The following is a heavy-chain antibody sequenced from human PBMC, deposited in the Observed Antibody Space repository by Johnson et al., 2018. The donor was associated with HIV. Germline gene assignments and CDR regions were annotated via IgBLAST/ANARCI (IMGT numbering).Heavy chain of an antibody. Sequence: QLVESGGGVVQPGRSLRLSCAASGFTFSSYAMHWVRQAPGQGLEWVAVISYDGSNKSYGASVMGRLPLPIDNSKHTLDLKMNSLRAEDTAVHYGARGFHSGSYYRGRAFDIWGQGTMVTVSS. CDR2: ISYDGSNK. V-gene: IGHV3-30*04. J-gene: IGHJ3*02. CDR3: ARGFHSGSYYRGRAFDI. D-gene: IGHD1-26*01. CDR1: GFTFSSYA.